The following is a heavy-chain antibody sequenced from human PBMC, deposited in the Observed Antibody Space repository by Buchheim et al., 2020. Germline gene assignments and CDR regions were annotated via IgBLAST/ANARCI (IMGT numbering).Heavy chain of an antibody. CDR1: GFTFSSYG. Sequence: QVHLVESGGGVVQPGRSLRLSCAASGFTFSSYGMYWVRQAPGKGLEWVAIISYDGSLKYYTDSVKGRFTISRDTSKKPLYLQMNSLRAEDTAVYFCAKERSGEADYWGQGTL. CDR3: AKERSGEADY. V-gene: IGHV3-30*18. J-gene: IGHJ4*02. CDR2: ISYDGSLK. D-gene: IGHD3-16*01.